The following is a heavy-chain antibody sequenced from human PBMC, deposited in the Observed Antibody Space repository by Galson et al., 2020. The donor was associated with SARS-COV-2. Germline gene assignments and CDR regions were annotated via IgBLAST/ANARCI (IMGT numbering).Heavy chain of an antibody. V-gene: IGHV3-21*01. D-gene: IGHD6-19*01. CDR2: ISSSSSYI. J-gene: IGHJ6*03. CDR3: ARGVQSSGWSQYYYYYMDV. Sequence: NSGGSLRLSCAASGFTFSSYSMNWVRQAPGKGLEWVSSISSSSSYIYYADSVKGRFTISRENAKNSLYLQMNSLRAGDTAVYYCARGVQSSGWSQYYYYYMDVWGKGTTVTVSS. CDR1: GFTFSSYS.